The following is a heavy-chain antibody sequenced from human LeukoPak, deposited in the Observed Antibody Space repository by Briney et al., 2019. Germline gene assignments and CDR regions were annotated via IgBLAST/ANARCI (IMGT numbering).Heavy chain of an antibody. CDR3: ARGPPNWGYDY. Sequence: ASVKFSCKASEYTFTSYDFNWVRQATGQRPEWMGWMSPNSGDTGYAQKFQDRVTMTRNTSISTAYMELSSLRSDDTAVYYCARGPPNWGYDYWGPGTLVTVSS. CDR1: EYTFTSYD. CDR2: MSPNSGDT. D-gene: IGHD7-27*01. J-gene: IGHJ4*02. V-gene: IGHV1-8*01.